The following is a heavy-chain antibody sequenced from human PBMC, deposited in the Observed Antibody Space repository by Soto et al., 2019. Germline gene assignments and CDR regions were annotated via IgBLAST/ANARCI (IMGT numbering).Heavy chain of an antibody. Sequence: VQMVESGVGLVKPGMSLRLPCAAPGSRFDDFAMHWVRQGQGKGLEWVAGISWNSGDKDYGDSVKGRFVISRDNDKNSLDLQMNSLRPEDTAVYYCVRGRGPMNRGYFFSWGRGTLVIVSP. CDR1: GSRFDDFA. CDR3: VRGRGPMNRGYFFS. J-gene: IGHJ4*02. V-gene: IGHV3-9*01. D-gene: IGHD2-21*01. CDR2: ISWNSGDK.